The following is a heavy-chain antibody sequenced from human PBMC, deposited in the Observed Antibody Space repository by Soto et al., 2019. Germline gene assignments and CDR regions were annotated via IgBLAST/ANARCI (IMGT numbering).Heavy chain of an antibody. Sequence: GGSLRLSCAASGFTFSSYAMSWVRQAPGKGLEWVSAISGSGGSTYYADSVKGRFTISRDNSKNTLYLQMNSLRAEDTAVYYCAKDLGTMVRGVKSPEGYYYYYGMDVWGQGTTVTVSS. V-gene: IGHV3-23*01. CDR2: ISGSGGST. D-gene: IGHD3-10*01. CDR3: AKDLGTMVRGVKSPEGYYYYYGMDV. J-gene: IGHJ6*02. CDR1: GFTFSSYA.